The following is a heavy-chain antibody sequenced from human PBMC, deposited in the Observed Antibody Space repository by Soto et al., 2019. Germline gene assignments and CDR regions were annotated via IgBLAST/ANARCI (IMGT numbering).Heavy chain of an antibody. CDR2: IYSGGST. CDR1: EFTVSSNY. J-gene: IGHJ6*02. D-gene: IGHD1-26*01. V-gene: IGHV3-53*01. CDR3: ACRVGATYYGMGV. Sequence: EVQLVESGGGLIQPGGSLRLSCAASEFTVSSNYMNLVRQAPGKGLECVSTIYSGGSTYYADSVKGRFTISRDNSKNTLYLEMNYLRAEDTGVYYCACRVGATYYGMGVWGQGTTVTVSS.